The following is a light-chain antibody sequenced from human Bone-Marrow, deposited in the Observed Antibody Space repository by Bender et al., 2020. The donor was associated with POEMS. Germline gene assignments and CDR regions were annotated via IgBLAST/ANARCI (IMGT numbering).Light chain of an antibody. Sequence: QSALTQPASVSGSPGQSVTITCTGTSSDVGTYDAVSWYQQHPGKAPKLMTYEVTYRPSGVSDRFSGSKSGNTATLTISGLQTEDEADYYCSSYTSSITLLFGGGTKLTVL. V-gene: IGLV2-14*02. CDR3: SSYTSSITLL. CDR2: EVT. CDR1: SSDVGTYDA. J-gene: IGLJ2*01.